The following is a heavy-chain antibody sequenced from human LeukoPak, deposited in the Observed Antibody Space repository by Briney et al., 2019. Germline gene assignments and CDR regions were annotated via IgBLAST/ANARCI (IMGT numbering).Heavy chain of an antibody. CDR3: AREDYDYVWGSYRPIDY. CDR1: GFTFSNFV. V-gene: IGHV3-30-3*01. Sequence: QPGGSLRLSCTASGFTFSNFVMHWVRQPPGKGLQWVTEISYDGNKKTYVDSVKGRFTISRDNSKNTLYLQMNSLRDEDTAVYYCAREDYDYVWGSYRPIDYWGQGTLVTVSS. D-gene: IGHD3-16*02. J-gene: IGHJ4*02. CDR2: ISYDGNKK.